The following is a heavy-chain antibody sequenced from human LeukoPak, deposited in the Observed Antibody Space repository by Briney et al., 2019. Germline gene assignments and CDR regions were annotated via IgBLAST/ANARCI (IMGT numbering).Heavy chain of an antibody. Sequence: ASVKVSFKSSVYTFTIYDINWVRQATGQGREWMGWMNPNSGNTGYAQKFQGRVTMTRNTSISTAYMELSSLRSEDTAVYYCARGRDYDILTGYSNPNWFDPWGQGTLVTVSS. D-gene: IGHD3-9*01. J-gene: IGHJ5*02. CDR1: VYTFTIYD. CDR3: ARGRDYDILTGYSNPNWFDP. CDR2: MNPNSGNT. V-gene: IGHV1-8*01.